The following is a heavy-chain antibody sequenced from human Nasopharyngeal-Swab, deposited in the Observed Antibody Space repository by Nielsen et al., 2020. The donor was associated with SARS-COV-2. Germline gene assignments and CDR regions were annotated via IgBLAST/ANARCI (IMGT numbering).Heavy chain of an antibody. CDR3: ARDPRSGMHYYYGMDV. CDR2: IKQDGSEK. V-gene: IGHV3-7*03. J-gene: IGHJ6*02. D-gene: IGHD1-14*01. Sequence: WILQPPGKGLEWVANIKQDGSEKYYVDSVKGRFTISRDNAKNSLYLQMNSLRAEDTAVYYCARDPRSGMHYYYGMDVWGQGTTVTVSS.